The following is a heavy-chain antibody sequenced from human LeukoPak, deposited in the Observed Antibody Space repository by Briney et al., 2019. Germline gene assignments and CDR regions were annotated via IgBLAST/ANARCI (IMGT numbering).Heavy chain of an antibody. J-gene: IGHJ4*02. V-gene: IGHV6-1*01. CDR2: TYYRSKWYN. CDR3: ARDNSIVRGYDAHFDY. CDR1: GDSVSINSAA. Sequence: SQTLSLTCAISGDSVSINSAAWNWIRQSPSRGLEWLGRTYYRSKWYNDYAVSVKSRITINPDTSKNQFSLQLDSVTPEDTAVYYCARDNSIVRGYDAHFDYWGQGTLVTVSS. D-gene: IGHD5-12*01.